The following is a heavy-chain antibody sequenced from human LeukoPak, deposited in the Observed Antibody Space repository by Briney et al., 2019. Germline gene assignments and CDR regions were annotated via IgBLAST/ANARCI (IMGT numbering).Heavy chain of an antibody. CDR1: GFTFRSYG. D-gene: IGHD6-19*01. V-gene: IGHV3-33*06. Sequence: PGGSLRLSCAASGFTFRSYGMHWVRQAPGKGLEWVAVIWYDGSNKYYADSVKGRFTISRDNSKNTLYLQMNSLRAEATAVYYCAKDRGSGWNGPDYWGQGTLVTVSS. CDR2: IWYDGSNK. CDR3: AKDRGSGWNGPDY. J-gene: IGHJ4*02.